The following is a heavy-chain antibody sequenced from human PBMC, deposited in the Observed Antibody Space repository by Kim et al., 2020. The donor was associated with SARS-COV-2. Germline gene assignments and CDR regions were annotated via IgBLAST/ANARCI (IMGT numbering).Heavy chain of an antibody. V-gene: IGHV3-48*02. D-gene: IGHD3-22*01. Sequence: RGRLTISRDNARNSLYLQMNSLRDDDTAVYYCARDYYDSSGYYFYGMDVWGQGTTVTVSS. J-gene: IGHJ6*02. CDR3: ARDYYDSSGYYFYGMDV.